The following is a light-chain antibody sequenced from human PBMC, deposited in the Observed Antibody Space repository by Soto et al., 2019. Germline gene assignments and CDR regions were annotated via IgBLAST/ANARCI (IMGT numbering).Light chain of an antibody. Sequence: QSVLTQPPSASGSPGQSVTISCTGTSSDVGYYNYVSWYQQHPGKAPKLIISKVSERPSGVPVRFSGSKSGNTASLTVSGLQAEDEADYYCSSYAGSNTFVFGTGTKLTVL. CDR2: KVS. V-gene: IGLV2-8*01. CDR1: SSDVGYYNY. CDR3: SSYAGSNTFV. J-gene: IGLJ1*01.